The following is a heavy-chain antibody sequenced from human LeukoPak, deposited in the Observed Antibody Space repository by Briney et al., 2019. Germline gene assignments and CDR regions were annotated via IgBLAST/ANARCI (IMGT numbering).Heavy chain of an antibody. CDR3: ARLLRFGELTS. CDR1: GYTFTSYY. CDR2: INTNTGNP. Sequence: GASVKVSCKASGYTFTSYYMHWVRQAPGQGLEWMGWINTNTGNPTYAQGFTGRFVFSLDTSVSTAYLQISSLKAEDTAVYYCARLLRFGELTSWGQGTLVTVSS. J-gene: IGHJ4*02. D-gene: IGHD3-10*01. V-gene: IGHV7-4-1*02.